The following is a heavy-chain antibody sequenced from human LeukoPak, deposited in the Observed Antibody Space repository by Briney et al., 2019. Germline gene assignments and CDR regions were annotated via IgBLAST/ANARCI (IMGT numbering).Heavy chain of an antibody. D-gene: IGHD6-13*01. J-gene: IGHJ4*02. Sequence: ASVKVSCKTSGYTFTSYDINWVRQATGQGLEWMGWMNPNNGITDYAQKFQGRVTLTKNTSISTAYMELSSLRSEDTAVYYCAVTAATGDSDYWGQGTLVTVSS. V-gene: IGHV1-8*01. CDR3: AVTAATGDSDY. CDR2: MNPNNGIT. CDR1: GYTFTSYD.